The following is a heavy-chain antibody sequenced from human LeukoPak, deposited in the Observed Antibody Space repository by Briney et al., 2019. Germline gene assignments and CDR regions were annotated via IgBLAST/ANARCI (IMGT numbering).Heavy chain of an antibody. CDR3: ARDQVDRIWYFDY. Sequence: GGSLRLSCAASGFTFTSYWMHWVRQAPGKGLVWLSRINSDGTITSYADSLEGRFTISRDNAKNTVYLQMNSLRAEDTAVYYCARDQVDRIWYFDYWGQGTLVTVSS. D-gene: IGHD1-14*01. CDR2: INSDGTIT. CDR1: GFTFTSYW. J-gene: IGHJ4*02. V-gene: IGHV3-74*01.